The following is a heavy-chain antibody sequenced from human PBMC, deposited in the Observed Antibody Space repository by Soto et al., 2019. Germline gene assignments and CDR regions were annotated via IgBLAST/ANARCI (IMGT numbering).Heavy chain of an antibody. V-gene: IGHV4-34*01. CDR1: GGSFSGYY. CDR3: ARFHRYSSYRSYYYYYMDV. J-gene: IGHJ6*03. CDR2: INHSGST. Sequence: QVQLQQWGAGLLKPSETLSLTCAVYGGSFSGYYWSWIRQPPGKGLEWIGEINHSGSTNYNPSLKSRVTISVDTSKNQFSLKLSSVTAADTAVYYCARFHRYSSYRSYYYYYMDVWGKGTTVTVSS. D-gene: IGHD6-13*01.